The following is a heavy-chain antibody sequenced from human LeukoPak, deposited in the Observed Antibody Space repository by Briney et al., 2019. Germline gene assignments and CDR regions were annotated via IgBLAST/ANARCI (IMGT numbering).Heavy chain of an antibody. V-gene: IGHV3-7*01. J-gene: IGHJ3*02. CDR1: GFTVSSNY. CDR2: INQDGSAK. CDR3: AREGRPNAFDI. Sequence: PGGSLRLSCAASGFTVSSNYMSWVRQAPGKGLEWVANINQDGSAKNYVDSVKVRFTISRDNAKSSLYLQMNSLRAEDTAVYYCAREGRPNAFDIWGQGTMVTVSS.